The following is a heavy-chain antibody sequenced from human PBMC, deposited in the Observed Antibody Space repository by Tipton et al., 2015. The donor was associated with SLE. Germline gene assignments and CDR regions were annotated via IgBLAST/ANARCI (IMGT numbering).Heavy chain of an antibody. CDR3: ARVPGATALFDP. J-gene: IGHJ5*02. CDR2: IYYSGST. D-gene: IGHD5-12*01. CDR1: GGSISSSSYY. V-gene: IGHV4-31*03. Sequence: TLSLTCTVSGGSISSSSYYWSWIRQHPGKGLEWIGYIYYSGSTYYNPSLKSRVTISVDTSKNQFSLKLSSVTAADTAVYYCARVPGATALFDPWGQGTLVTVSS.